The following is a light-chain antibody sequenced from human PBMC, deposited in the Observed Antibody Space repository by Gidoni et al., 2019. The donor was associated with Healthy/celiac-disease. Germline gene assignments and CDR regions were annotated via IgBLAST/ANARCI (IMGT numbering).Light chain of an antibody. J-gene: IGLJ2*01. CDR3: QAWDSSTVV. CDR1: KLGDKY. V-gene: IGLV3-1*01. CDR2: QDN. Sequence: SYELTQPPSVSVSPGQTASITCSGDKLGDKYACWYQQRPGQSPVLLIYQDNKRPSGIPERFSGSNSGYTATLTISGTQAMDEADYYCQAWDSSTVVFAGGTKLTVL.